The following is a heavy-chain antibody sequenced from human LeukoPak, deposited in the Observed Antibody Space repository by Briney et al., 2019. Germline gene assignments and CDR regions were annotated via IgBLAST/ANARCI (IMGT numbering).Heavy chain of an antibody. CDR3: ARSLGVVVSAFDI. D-gene: IGHD2-21*01. J-gene: IGHJ3*02. CDR2: IWYDGSNK. Sequence: GGSLRLSCAASGFTFSSYGMHWVRQAPGKGLEWVAVIWYDGSNKYYADSVKGRFTISRDNSKNTLYLQMNSLRAEDTAVYYCARSLGVVVSAFDIWGQGTMVTVSS. V-gene: IGHV3-33*01. CDR1: GFTFSSYG.